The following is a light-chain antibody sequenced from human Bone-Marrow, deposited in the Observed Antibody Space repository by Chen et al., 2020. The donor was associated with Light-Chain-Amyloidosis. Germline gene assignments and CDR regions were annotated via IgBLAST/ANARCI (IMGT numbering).Light chain of an antibody. CDR2: QTT. Sequence: SSELTPSTSVSVSPGQTASITCSGDKLSSKYVFWYQQTPGQAPVMVIYQTTKRPSGIPERFAGSNSGNAATLTISGTQAMDEGDYYCQVWDSSIVVFGGGTKLTVL. J-gene: IGLJ3*02. CDR3: QVWDSSIVV. V-gene: IGLV3-1*01. CDR1: KLSSKY.